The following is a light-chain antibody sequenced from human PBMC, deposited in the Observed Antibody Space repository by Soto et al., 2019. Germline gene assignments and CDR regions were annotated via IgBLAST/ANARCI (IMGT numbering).Light chain of an antibody. Sequence: DMEMTQSPSSLSASVGDRVTITCRASQSISNYLNWYQHKPGKVPKLLIYAASSLQIGGPTRFSGSGPGTDFTLTINSLQPEDFASYYCQQSYGTPITFGGGTKIEIK. J-gene: IGKJ4*01. CDR2: AAS. V-gene: IGKV1-39*01. CDR1: QSISNY. CDR3: QQSYGTPIT.